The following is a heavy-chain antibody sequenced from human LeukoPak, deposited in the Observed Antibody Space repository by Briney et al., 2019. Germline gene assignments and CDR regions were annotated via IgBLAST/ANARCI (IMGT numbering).Heavy chain of an antibody. V-gene: IGHV3-30*04. J-gene: IGHJ4*02. CDR1: GFTFSSYA. D-gene: IGHD3-10*01. Sequence: GGSLRLSCAASGFTFSSYAMHWVRQAPGKGLEWVAVISYDGSNKYYADSVKGRFTISRDNSKNTLYLQMNSLRAEDTAVYYCARNLMVRATLGIDYWGQGTLVTVSS. CDR3: ARNLMVRATLGIDY. CDR2: ISYDGSNK.